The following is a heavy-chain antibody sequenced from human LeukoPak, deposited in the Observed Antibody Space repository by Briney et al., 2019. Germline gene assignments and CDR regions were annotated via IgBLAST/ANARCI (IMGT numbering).Heavy chain of an antibody. Sequence: PGGSLRLSCAASGFTVSSNYMSRVRQAPGKGLEWVSVIYSGGSTYYADSVKGRFTISRDNSKNTLYLQMNSLRAGDTAVYYCARDLRYCSSTSCYANYYYGMDVWGQGTTVTVSS. CDR3: ARDLRYCSSTSCYANYYYGMDV. D-gene: IGHD2-2*01. CDR1: GFTVSSNY. CDR2: IYSGGST. J-gene: IGHJ6*02. V-gene: IGHV3-53*05.